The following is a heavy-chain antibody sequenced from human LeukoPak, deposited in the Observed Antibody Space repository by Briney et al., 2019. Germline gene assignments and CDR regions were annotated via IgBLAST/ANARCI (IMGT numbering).Heavy chain of an antibody. D-gene: IGHD2-8*01. V-gene: IGHV3-23*01. CDR2: ISGSGGST. Sequence: GASVKVSCKASGGTFSSYAMSWVRQAPGKGLEWVSAISGSGGSTYYADSVKGRFAIFRDNSKNTLYLQMNSLRTEDTAVYYCVRVSGFCTNGVCPSFDPWGQGTLVTVSS. CDR3: VRVSGFCTNGVCPSFDP. CDR1: GGTFSSYA. J-gene: IGHJ5*02.